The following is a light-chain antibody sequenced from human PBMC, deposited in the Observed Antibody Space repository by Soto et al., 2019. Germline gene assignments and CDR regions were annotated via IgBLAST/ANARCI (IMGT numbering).Light chain of an antibody. CDR2: NAS. Sequence: DIQMTQSPSTLSVSVGDRVTITCRASQSISSWLAWYQQKPGKAPKLLIYNASSLESGVPSRFSGSGSGTEFTLTISSLQPDDFATYYCQHYNSYPWTFGQGTKVEIK. V-gene: IGKV1-5*03. J-gene: IGKJ1*01. CDR1: QSISSW. CDR3: QHYNSYPWT.